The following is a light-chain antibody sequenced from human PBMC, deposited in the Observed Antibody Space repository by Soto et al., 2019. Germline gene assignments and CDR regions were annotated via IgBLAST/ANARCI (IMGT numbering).Light chain of an antibody. Sequence: IQMTQSPSSLSASVGDRVTITCRASQGIRNDLGWYQQKPGKAPKLLIYVASSLQSGVPSRFSGSGPCTDFTLTISSLQPEDFATYYCLQDYNYPRTFGQGTKVEVK. CDR2: VAS. CDR1: QGIRND. J-gene: IGKJ1*01. V-gene: IGKV1-6*01. CDR3: LQDYNYPRT.